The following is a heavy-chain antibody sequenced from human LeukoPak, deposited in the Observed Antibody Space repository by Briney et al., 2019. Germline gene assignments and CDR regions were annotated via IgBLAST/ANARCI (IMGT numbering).Heavy chain of an antibody. V-gene: IGHV1-8*01. Sequence: ASVTVSCKASGYTFTSYDINWVRQATGQGLEWMGWMNPNSGNTGYAQKFQGRVTMTRNTSISTAYMELSSLRSEDTAVYYCARDLSSVVVTGYYYYYYGMDVWGQGTTVTVSS. CDR1: GYTFTSYD. D-gene: IGHD2-15*01. J-gene: IGHJ6*02. CDR3: ARDLSSVVVTGYYYYYYGMDV. CDR2: MNPNSGNT.